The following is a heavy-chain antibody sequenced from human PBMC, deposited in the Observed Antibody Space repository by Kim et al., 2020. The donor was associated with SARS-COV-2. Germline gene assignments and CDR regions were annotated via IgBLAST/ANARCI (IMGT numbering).Heavy chain of an antibody. V-gene: IGHV1-69*13. CDR1: GGTFSSYA. CDR3: ATSPYDNVWWSYRESRKPMTMDD. Sequence: SVKVSCKASGGTFSSYAISWVRQAPGQGLEWMGGIIPIFGTANYAQKFQGRVTITADESTSTAYMELSSLRSEDTAVYYCATSPYDNVWWSYRESRKPMTMDDWGQGTLVTVSS. D-gene: IGHD3-16*02. CDR2: IIPIFGTA. J-gene: IGHJ4*02.